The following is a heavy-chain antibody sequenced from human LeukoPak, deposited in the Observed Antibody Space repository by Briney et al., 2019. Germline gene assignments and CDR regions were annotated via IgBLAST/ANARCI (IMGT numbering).Heavy chain of an antibody. CDR2: INPSGGRT. D-gene: IGHD3-16*01. CDR3: ARERRAWGEDF. Sequence: ASVKVSCKASGYTFTGYYMHWVRQAPGQGLEWMGIINPSGGRTSYAQRFQGRATVTTDTSTSTVYMQLSSLASEDTAVYYCARERRAWGEDFWGQGTLVTVSS. J-gene: IGHJ4*02. CDR1: GYTFTGYY. V-gene: IGHV1-46*01.